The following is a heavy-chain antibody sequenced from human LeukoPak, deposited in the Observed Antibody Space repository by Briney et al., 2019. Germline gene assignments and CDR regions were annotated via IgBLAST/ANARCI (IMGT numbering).Heavy chain of an antibody. V-gene: IGHV3-30*18. CDR2: ISNDGNNK. CDR1: GFIFSSYG. J-gene: IGHJ4*02. CDR3: AKDGLMRFFDY. Sequence: PGRSLIFSCAASGFIFSSYGMYWVRQAPGKGLEWVAVISNDGNNKEYADSVKGRFTISRDNSKNTLYLQMNSLRADDTAVYHCAKDGLMRFFDYWGQGTLVTVSS. D-gene: IGHD2-8*01.